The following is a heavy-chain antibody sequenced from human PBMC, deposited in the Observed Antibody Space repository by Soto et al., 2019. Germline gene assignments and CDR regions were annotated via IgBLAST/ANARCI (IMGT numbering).Heavy chain of an antibody. D-gene: IGHD3-3*01. CDR1: GYTFTSYG. Sequence: ASVKVSCKASGYTFTSYGISWVRQAPGQGLEWMGWISAYNGNTNYAQKLQGRVTMTTDTSTSTAYMELRSLRSDDTAVYYCARDNRRYDFWSGPYFDYWGQGTLVTVSS. J-gene: IGHJ4*02. CDR3: ARDNRRYDFWSGPYFDY. CDR2: ISAYNGNT. V-gene: IGHV1-18*01.